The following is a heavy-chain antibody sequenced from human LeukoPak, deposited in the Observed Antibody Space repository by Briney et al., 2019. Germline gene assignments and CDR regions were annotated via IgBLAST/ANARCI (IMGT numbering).Heavy chain of an antibody. CDR3: AKDLTPDGAWDIDY. J-gene: IGHJ4*02. CDR2: IYGGSTTTT. V-gene: IGHV3-23*01. Sequence: RGGSLRLSCAASGFTFSSYAMSWVRQAPGKGLEWVSGIYGGSTTTTFYADSVKGRFTISRDNSMNTLYLQMNSLRAEDTAVYYCAKDLTPDGAWDIDYWGQGTLITVSS. D-gene: IGHD3-9*01. CDR1: GFTFSSYA.